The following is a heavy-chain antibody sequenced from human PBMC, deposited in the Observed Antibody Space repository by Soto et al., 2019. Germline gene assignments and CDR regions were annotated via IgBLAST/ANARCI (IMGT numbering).Heavy chain of an antibody. D-gene: IGHD2-21*01. J-gene: IGHJ4*02. CDR1: GFTFNDYA. V-gene: IGHV3-23*04. Sequence: EVHLVQSGGGLVQPGESLSLSCVASGFTFNDYAMHWVRQPPGKGLEWVAAISNRCSSAYYADSVKGRFTISRDKSTKTLSLHMHTLRVEDTAVYFCAKAFCDAATCFPCESWGQGTPVAVSP. CDR3: AKAFCDAATCFPCES. CDR2: ISNRCSSA.